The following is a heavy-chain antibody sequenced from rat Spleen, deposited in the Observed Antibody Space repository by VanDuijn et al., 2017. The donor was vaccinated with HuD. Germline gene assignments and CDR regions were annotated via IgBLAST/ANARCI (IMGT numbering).Heavy chain of an antibody. CDR3: ARLDGYYHYVMDA. Sequence: EVQLVESGGGLVQPGRSLKLSCAASGFTFSNYYMAWVRQAPKKGLEWVATIRTSEIRTYYPDSVKVRFTISRDNANSSLYLQRNSLKAEETATYYCARLDGYYHYVMDAWGQGASVTVSS. CDR1: GFTFSNYY. J-gene: IGHJ4*01. D-gene: IGHD1-12*03. CDR2: IRTSEIRT. V-gene: IGHV5S11*01.